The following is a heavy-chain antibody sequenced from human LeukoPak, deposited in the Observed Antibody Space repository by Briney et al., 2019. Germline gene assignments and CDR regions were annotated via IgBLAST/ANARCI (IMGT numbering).Heavy chain of an antibody. CDR1: GGPIGSFY. CDR2: IYYDGST. CDR3: ARGRTFDN. V-gene: IGHV4-59*01. Sequence: SETLSLTCTVSGGPIGSFYWSWIRQPPGKGLEWIAYIYYDGSTIYNPSLKSRVTISIDTSRKQFSLKVTSVTAADTAVYYCARGRTFDNWGQGTLVTVSS. J-gene: IGHJ4*02.